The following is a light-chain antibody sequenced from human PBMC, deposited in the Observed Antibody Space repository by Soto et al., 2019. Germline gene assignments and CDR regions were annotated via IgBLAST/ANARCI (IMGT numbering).Light chain of an antibody. CDR1: SGHSSYA. V-gene: IGLV4-69*01. CDR2: LNSDGSH. J-gene: IGLJ2*01. CDR3: QTWGTGIRV. Sequence: QPVLTQSPSASASLGPSVKLTCTLSSGHSSYAIAWHQQQPEKGPRYLMKLNSDGSHSKGDGIPDRFSGSSSGAERYLTISSLQSEDEADYYCQTWGTGIRVFGGGTKLPVL.